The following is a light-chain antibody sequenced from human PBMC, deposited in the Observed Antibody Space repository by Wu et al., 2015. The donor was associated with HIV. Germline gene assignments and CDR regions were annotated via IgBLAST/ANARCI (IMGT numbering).Light chain of an antibody. Sequence: EIVMTQSPATLSVSPGERATLSCRASQSVSSNLAWYQQKPGQAPRLLIYGASTRATGIPARFSGSGSGTEFTLTISSLQSEDFAVYYCQQYNNWPSWTFGQGTEGRKSN. J-gene: IGKJ1*01. CDR2: GAS. CDR3: QQYNNWPSWT. CDR1: QSVSSN. V-gene: IGKV3-15*01.